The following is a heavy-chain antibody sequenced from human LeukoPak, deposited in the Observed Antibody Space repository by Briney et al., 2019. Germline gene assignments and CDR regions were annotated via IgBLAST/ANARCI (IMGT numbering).Heavy chain of an antibody. CDR2: INPNSGGT. V-gene: IGHV1-2*02. J-gene: IGHJ4*02. CDR1: GYTFTGYY. Sequence: ASVKVSCKASGYTFTGYYMHWVRQAPRQGLEWMGWINPNSGGTNYAQKFQGRVTMTRDTSISTAYMELSRLRSDDTAVYYCARARRGVGATVDYWGQGTLVTVSS. D-gene: IGHD1-26*01. CDR3: ARARRGVGATVDY.